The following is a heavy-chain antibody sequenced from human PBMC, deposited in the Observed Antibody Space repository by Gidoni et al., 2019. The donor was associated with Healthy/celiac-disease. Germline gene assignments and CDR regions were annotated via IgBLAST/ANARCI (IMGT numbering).Heavy chain of an antibody. J-gene: IGHJ3*02. Sequence: QVQLQESGPVLVTPSETLSLNCIVSGGSISSYYWSWIRQPPGKGLDWIGNIYYSGSTNYNPSLKTRVTISVDTSKNQFSLRLTSIIAADKAVYYCAREGSYYYGSSGYDGAFDIWGQGTMVTVSS. CDR3: AREGSYYYGSSGYDGAFDI. CDR2: IYYSGST. V-gene: IGHV4-59*01. CDR1: GGSISSYY. D-gene: IGHD3-22*01.